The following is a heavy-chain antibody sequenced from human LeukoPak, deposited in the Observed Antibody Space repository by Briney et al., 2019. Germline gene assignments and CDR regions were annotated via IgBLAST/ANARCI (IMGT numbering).Heavy chain of an antibody. CDR3: AKELLGGLTETNYFDY. CDR2: ISYDGSNK. J-gene: IGHJ4*02. D-gene: IGHD3-10*01. CDR1: GFTFSSYA. V-gene: IGHV3-30*04. Sequence: PGGSLRLSCAASGFTFSSYAMHWVRQAPGKGLEWVAVISYDGSNKFYADSVKGRFTISRDSSKNTLYLQMSSLRAEDTAVYYCAKELLGGLTETNYFDYWGQGTLVTVSS.